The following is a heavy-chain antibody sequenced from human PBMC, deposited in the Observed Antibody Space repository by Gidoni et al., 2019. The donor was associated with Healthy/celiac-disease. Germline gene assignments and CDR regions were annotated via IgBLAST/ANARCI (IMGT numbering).Heavy chain of an antibody. Sequence: EVQLLESGGGLVQPGGSLRVSCAASGSTFSSYAMSWVRQAPGKGLEWFSAISGSGGSTYYADSVKGRCTISRDNSKNTLYLQMNSLRAEDTAVYYCAKDMGIAAAGTRDYWGQGTLVTVSS. J-gene: IGHJ4*02. CDR2: ISGSGGST. D-gene: IGHD6-13*01. CDR1: GSTFSSYA. CDR3: AKDMGIAAAGTRDY. V-gene: IGHV3-23*01.